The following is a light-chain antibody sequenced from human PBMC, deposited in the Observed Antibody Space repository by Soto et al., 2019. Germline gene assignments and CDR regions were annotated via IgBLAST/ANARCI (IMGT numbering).Light chain of an antibody. CDR3: SSFTTSSPYV. V-gene: IGLV2-14*01. CDR2: EVS. J-gene: IGLJ1*01. Sequence: QSALTQPASVSGSPGQSITISCTGTSSDIGDYNYVSWYQQYPGKAPKLMIYEVSQRPSGVSNRFSGSKSGNTASLTISGLQAEDEADYYCSSFTTSSPYVFGTGTKLTVL. CDR1: SSDIGDYNY.